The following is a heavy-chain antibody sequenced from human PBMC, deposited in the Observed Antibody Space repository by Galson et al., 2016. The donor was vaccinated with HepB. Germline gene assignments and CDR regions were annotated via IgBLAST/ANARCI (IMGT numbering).Heavy chain of an antibody. Sequence: SLRLSCAASGFTFSNYSMNWVRQAPGKGLEWVSSISSSNTYIYYADSVKGRFTISRDNAKNSLYLQMSSLRVEDTAVYYCAREPPYCSSTSCQIDYWGQEPWSPSPQ. D-gene: IGHD2-2*01. CDR3: AREPPYCSSTSCQIDY. J-gene: IGHJ4*01. CDR1: GFTFSNYS. CDR2: ISSSNTYI. V-gene: IGHV3-21*01.